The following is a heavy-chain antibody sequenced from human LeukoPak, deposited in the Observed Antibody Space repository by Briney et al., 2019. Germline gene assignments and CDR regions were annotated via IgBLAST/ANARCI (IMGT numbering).Heavy chain of an antibody. V-gene: IGHV3-48*01. CDR2: ISSSSTTT. CDR1: GFTFSGYS. CDR3: ARGGSGYSAYDFDY. J-gene: IGHJ4*02. Sequence: PGGSLRLSCAASGFTFSGYSMNWVRQAPGKGLEWVSYISSSSTTTYYTDPVKGRFTISRDNAKKSLFLQMNSLRAEDTAVYYCARGGSGYSAYDFDYSRQGILVTVSS. D-gene: IGHD5-12*01.